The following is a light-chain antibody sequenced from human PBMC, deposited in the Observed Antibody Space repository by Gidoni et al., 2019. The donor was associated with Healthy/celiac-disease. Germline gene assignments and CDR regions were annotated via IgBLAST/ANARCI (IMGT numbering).Light chain of an antibody. Sequence: EIVMTPSPATLSLSPGERATLSCRASPSVSSNLAWYQQKPGPAPRLPIYGAYTRATGIPARFSGSGSGTEFTLTISGLQSEDFAVYYCQQYNNWPPGLTFGGGTKVEIK. CDR3: QQYNNWPPGLT. CDR2: GAY. J-gene: IGKJ4*01. V-gene: IGKV3-15*01. CDR1: PSVSSN.